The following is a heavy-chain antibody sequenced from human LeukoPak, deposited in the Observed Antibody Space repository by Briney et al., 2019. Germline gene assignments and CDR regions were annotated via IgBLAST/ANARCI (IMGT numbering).Heavy chain of an antibody. V-gene: IGHV4-34*01. D-gene: IGHD5-18*01. CDR1: GGSFSGYY. Sequence: SETLSLTCAVYGGSFSGYYWSWIRQPPGKGLEWIGEINHSGSTNYNPSPKSRVTISVDTSKNQFSLKLSSVTAADTAVYYCARSPDTAMGESWGQGTLVTVSS. CDR3: ARSPDTAMGES. J-gene: IGHJ4*02. CDR2: INHSGST.